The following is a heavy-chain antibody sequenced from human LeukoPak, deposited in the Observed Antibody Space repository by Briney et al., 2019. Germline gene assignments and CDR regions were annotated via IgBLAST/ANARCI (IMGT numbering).Heavy chain of an antibody. D-gene: IGHD2-15*01. J-gene: IGHJ6*03. Sequence: GGSLRLSCAASGCTVSSNYMSWVRQAPGKGLEWVSVIYSGGSTYYADSVKGRSTISRDNSKNTLYLQMNSLRAEDTAVYYCARDNIGYCSGGSCRDYYYYYMDVWGKGTTVTVSS. CDR3: ARDNIGYCSGGSCRDYYYYYMDV. CDR1: GCTVSSNY. V-gene: IGHV3-53*01. CDR2: IYSGGST.